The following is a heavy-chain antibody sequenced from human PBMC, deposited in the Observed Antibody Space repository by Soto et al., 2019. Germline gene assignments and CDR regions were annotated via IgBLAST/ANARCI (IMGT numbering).Heavy chain of an antibody. CDR1: GGSISSGDYY. CDR2: IYYSGST. D-gene: IGHD5-18*01. Sequence: QVQLQESGPGLVKPSQTLSLTCTVSGGSISSGDYYWSWIRQPPGKGLEWIGYIYYSGSTYYNPSLKSRVTTAVDTSKNQFSLKMSSVTAADTAVYFCASNRYGYTFYDYWGQGTLVTVSS. CDR3: ASNRYGYTFYDY. J-gene: IGHJ4*02. V-gene: IGHV4-30-4*01.